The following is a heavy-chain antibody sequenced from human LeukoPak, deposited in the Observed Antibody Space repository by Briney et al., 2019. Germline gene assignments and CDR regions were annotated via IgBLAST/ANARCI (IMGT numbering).Heavy chain of an antibody. Sequence: QAPXQGLXWMGWINPNSGGTNYARKFQGRVTMTRDTSISTAYMELSRLRSDDTAVYYCATRIAVAGFGYWGQGTLVTVSS. V-gene: IGHV1-2*02. CDR3: ATRIAVAGFGY. D-gene: IGHD6-19*01. CDR2: INPNSGGT. J-gene: IGHJ4*02.